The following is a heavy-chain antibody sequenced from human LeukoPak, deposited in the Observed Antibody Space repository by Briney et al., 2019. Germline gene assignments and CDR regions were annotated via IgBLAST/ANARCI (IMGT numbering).Heavy chain of an antibody. Sequence: SQTLSLTCTVAAGSVSSDNSYWNWLRQPAGKGLEWIGRIYADGDSTYNPSLKRRVTISVDTSKNQFSLSLTSMTAADTAVYYCARGYYYRSWGQGTLVTVSS. CDR1: AGSVSSDNSY. CDR2: IYADGDS. D-gene: IGHD3-10*01. J-gene: IGHJ4*02. V-gene: IGHV4-61*02. CDR3: ARGYYYRS.